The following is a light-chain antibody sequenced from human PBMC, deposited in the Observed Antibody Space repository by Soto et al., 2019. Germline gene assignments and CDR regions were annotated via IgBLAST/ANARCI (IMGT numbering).Light chain of an antibody. CDR3: QSYDSSLSASGV. J-gene: IGLJ1*01. V-gene: IGLV1-40*01. CDR1: SSNIGAGYD. Sequence: QSVLTQPPSVSGAPGQRVTISCTGSSSNIGAGYDVHWYQQLPGTAPKLLIYGNSNRPSGVPDRFSGSKSGTSASLAITGLQAEDEADYYCQSYDSSLSASGVFGTVTKLTVL. CDR2: GNS.